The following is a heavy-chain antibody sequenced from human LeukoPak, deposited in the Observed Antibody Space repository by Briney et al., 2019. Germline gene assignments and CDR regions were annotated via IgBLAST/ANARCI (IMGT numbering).Heavy chain of an antibody. CDR1: EFTVTTNH. D-gene: IGHD1-26*01. CDR3: AKDLSGSFDY. J-gene: IGHJ4*02. Sequence: HPGGSLRLSCEASEFTVTTNHMSWVRQAPGKGLEWVSIMYSDGRTFYADFVKGRFTISRDDSQNIVYLQMNGLRGEDTAVYYCAKDLSGSFDYWGQGTLVTVSS. CDR2: MYSDGRT. V-gene: IGHV3-66*01.